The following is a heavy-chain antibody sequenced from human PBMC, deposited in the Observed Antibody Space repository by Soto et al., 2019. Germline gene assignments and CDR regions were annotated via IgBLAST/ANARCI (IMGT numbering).Heavy chain of an antibody. CDR3: SRGSFYFENSGYYYDD. CDR1: GGSILGSSYY. D-gene: IGHD3-22*01. CDR2: KYYTGTT. V-gene: IGHV4-39*01. J-gene: IGHJ4*02. Sequence: SETLSLTCTVSGGSILGSSYYWGWIRQPPGKGLEWIGSKYYTGTTYYSPSLQSRVTISFDTSKNQVSLRLTSVTAADTAVYFCSRGSFYFENSGYYYDDWGQGALVTVSS.